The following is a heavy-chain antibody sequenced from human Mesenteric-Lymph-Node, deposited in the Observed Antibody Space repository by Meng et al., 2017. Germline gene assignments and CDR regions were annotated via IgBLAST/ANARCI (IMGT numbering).Heavy chain of an antibody. V-gene: IGHV4-34*01. CDR2: INHSGTT. Sequence: QVQLQQWGAGLLKPSETLSLTCAVSGGSFSVYYWSWIRQPPGEGLEWIGDINHSGTTNYNPSLKSLVTISVDTSKNQFSLKLSSVTAADTAVYYCARGQKGYFDLWGRGTLVTVSS. CDR1: GGSFSVYY. J-gene: IGHJ2*01. CDR3: ARGQKGYFDL.